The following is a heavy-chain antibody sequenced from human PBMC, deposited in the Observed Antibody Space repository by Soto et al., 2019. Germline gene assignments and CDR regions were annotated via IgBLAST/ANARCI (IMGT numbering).Heavy chain of an antibody. CDR2: ISAYNGNT. CDR3: ARLDSSGREYWFDP. J-gene: IGHJ5*02. V-gene: IGHV1-18*04. Sequence: ASVKVSCTASGYTFTSYGISWVRQAPGQGLEWMGWISAYNGNTNYAQELQGRVTMTTDTSTSTAYMELRSLRSDDTAVYYCARLDSSGREYWFDPWGQGTLVTVSS. CDR1: GYTFTSYG. D-gene: IGHD6-19*01.